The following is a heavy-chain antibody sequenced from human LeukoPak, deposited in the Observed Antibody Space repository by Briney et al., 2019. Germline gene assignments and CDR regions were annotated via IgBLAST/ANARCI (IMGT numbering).Heavy chain of an antibody. CDR1: GGSISSGSYC. V-gene: IGHV4-61*09. Sequence: PSQTLSLTCTVSGGSISSGSYCWSWIRQPAGKGLVWIGHIYTSGNTNYNPSLKSRVTISVDTSKNQFSLKLSSVTAADTAVYYCARGKRGYSYGWRGWFDPWGQGTLVTVSS. D-gene: IGHD5-18*01. CDR2: IYTSGNT. CDR3: ARGKRGYSYGWRGWFDP. J-gene: IGHJ5*02.